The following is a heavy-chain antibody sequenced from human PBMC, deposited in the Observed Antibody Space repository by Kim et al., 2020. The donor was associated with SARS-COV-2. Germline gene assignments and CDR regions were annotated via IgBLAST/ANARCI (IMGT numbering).Heavy chain of an antibody. V-gene: IGHV4-59*01. CDR3: ARVVPGWFDP. Sequence: TTHYNPSLKSRVTISVDTSKNQFSLKLSSVTAADTAVYYCARVVPGWFDPWGQGTLVTVSS. J-gene: IGHJ5*02. D-gene: IGHD3-10*01. CDR2: TT.